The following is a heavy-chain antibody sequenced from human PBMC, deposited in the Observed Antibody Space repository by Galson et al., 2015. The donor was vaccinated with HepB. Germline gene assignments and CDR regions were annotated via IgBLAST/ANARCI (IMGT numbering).Heavy chain of an antibody. Sequence: SLRLSCAASGFTFSSYSMNWVRQAPGKGLEWVSYISSTSSTIYYADSVKGRFTISRDNAKNSLYLQMNSLRDEDTAVYYCARDGSQWLVRGYYYGMDVWGQGTTVTVSS. V-gene: IGHV3-48*02. J-gene: IGHJ6*02. CDR1: GFTFSSYS. CDR2: ISSTSSTI. CDR3: ARDGSQWLVRGYYYGMDV. D-gene: IGHD6-19*01.